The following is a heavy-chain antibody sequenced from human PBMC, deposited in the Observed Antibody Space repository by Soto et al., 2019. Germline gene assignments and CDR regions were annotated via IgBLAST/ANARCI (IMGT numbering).Heavy chain of an antibody. V-gene: IGHV4-61*01. CDR1: GSSVSGGIYY. Sequence: QVQLQESGPGLVKPSETLSLTCTVSGSSVSGGIYYWTWIRQPPGRGLEWIGYIYHSKTTNYNAYLRSRVTISVDTSKNQFSLRLTSVTAADTAVYYCARYHDYGDYGYFDSWGQGILVTVSS. D-gene: IGHD4-17*01. J-gene: IGHJ4*02. CDR2: IYHSKTT. CDR3: ARYHDYGDYGYFDS.